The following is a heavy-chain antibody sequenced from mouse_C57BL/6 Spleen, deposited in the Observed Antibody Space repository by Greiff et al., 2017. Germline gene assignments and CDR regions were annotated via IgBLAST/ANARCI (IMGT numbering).Heavy chain of an antibody. V-gene: IGHV1-54*01. Sequence: VQLQQSGAELVRPGTSVKVSCKASGYAFTNYLIAWVKQRPGQGLEWIGVINPGSGGTNYNEKFKGKATLTADKSSSTAYMQLSSLTSEDSAVYVCARGVATTVVADWYFDVWGTGTTVTVSS. CDR2: INPGSGGT. CDR1: GYAFTNYL. D-gene: IGHD1-1*01. CDR3: ARGVATTVVADWYFDV. J-gene: IGHJ1*03.